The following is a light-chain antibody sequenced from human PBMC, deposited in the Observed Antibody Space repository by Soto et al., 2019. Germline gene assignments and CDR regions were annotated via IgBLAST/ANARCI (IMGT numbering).Light chain of an antibody. CDR1: QSVSSN. Sequence: EIVMTQSPATLSVSQGERATLSCRASQSVSSNLAWYQQKPGQAPRLLIYDASNRATGIPARFSGSGSGTDFTLTISSLEPEDFAVYYCQQRSNWPPIPFGQGTRLEI. CDR3: QQRSNWPPIP. V-gene: IGKV3-11*01. J-gene: IGKJ5*01. CDR2: DAS.